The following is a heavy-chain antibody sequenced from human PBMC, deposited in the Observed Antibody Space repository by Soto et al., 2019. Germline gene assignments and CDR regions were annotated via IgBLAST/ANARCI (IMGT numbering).Heavy chain of an antibody. CDR1: GFTFSAYW. D-gene: IGHD1-20*01. J-gene: IGHJ4*02. V-gene: IGHV3-74*01. CDR3: ARDPDTPLTLDF. Sequence: GGSLRLSCAASGFTFSAYWMHWVRQAPGEGLVWVSQIKGDGSNTDYVDSVKGRFTISRDNAKNTLYLQMNSLRAEDTAVHYCARDPDTPLTLDFWGQGTLVTVSS. CDR2: IKGDGSNT.